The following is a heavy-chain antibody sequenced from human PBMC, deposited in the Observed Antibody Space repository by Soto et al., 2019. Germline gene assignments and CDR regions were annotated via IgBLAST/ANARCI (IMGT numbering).Heavy chain of an antibody. V-gene: IGHV3-30*18. CDR3: AKEAQVGATHFDY. Sequence: QVQLVESGGGVVQPGRSLRLSCAASGFTFSSYGMHWVRQAPGKGLEWVAVISYDGSNKYYADSVKGRFTISRDNSKNTLYLQMNSLRAEDTAVYYCAKEAQVGATHFDYWGQGTLVTVSS. J-gene: IGHJ4*02. CDR2: ISYDGSNK. D-gene: IGHD1-26*01. CDR1: GFTFSSYG.